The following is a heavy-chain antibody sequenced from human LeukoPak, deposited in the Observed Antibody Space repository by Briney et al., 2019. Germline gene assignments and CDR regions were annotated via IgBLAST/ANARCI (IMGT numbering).Heavy chain of an antibody. Sequence: GASVKVSCKAFVGSFSTSAVSWVRQAPGQGLECLGGVIFSLGTANYPRKFRGRVTISVDESTNTAYMELSSLRSEDTAVYYCARDSSGFSDFGDYWGQGTLVTVSS. J-gene: IGHJ4*02. CDR3: ARDSSGFSDFGDY. CDR1: VGSFSTSA. D-gene: IGHD6-19*01. V-gene: IGHV1-69*13. CDR2: VIFSLGTA.